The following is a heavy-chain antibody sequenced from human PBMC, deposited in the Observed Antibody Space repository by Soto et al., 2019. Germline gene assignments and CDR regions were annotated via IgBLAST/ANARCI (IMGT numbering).Heavy chain of an antibody. CDR1: VFTFSSYG. Sequence: WWSLRLSCAASVFTFSSYGMHWFRQAPGKGLEWVAVIWYDGSNKYYADSVKGRFTISRDNSKNTLYLQMNSLRAEDTAVYYCARDRSNVGDSSGYYPYYFDYWGQGTLVTVSS. V-gene: IGHV3-33*01. CDR2: IWYDGSNK. D-gene: IGHD3-22*01. CDR3: ARDRSNVGDSSGYYPYYFDY. J-gene: IGHJ4*02.